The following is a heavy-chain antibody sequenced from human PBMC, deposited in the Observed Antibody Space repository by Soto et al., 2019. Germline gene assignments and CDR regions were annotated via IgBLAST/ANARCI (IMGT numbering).Heavy chain of an antibody. Sequence: PGGSLRLSCAASGFTFSSYAMHWVRQAPGKGLEWVAVISYDGSNKYYADSVKGRFTISRDNSKNTLYLQMNSLRAEDTAVYYCAREPRGYDSHDAFDIWGQGTMVTVSS. CDR2: ISYDGSNK. V-gene: IGHV3-30-3*01. J-gene: IGHJ3*02. CDR3: AREPRGYDSHDAFDI. CDR1: GFTFSSYA. D-gene: IGHD5-12*01.